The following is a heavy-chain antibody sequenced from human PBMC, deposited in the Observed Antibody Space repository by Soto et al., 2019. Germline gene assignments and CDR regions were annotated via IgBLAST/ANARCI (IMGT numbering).Heavy chain of an antibody. V-gene: IGHV3-66*01. J-gene: IGHJ1*01. Sequence: GGSLRLSCAASGFTVSSNYMSWVRQAPGKGLEWVSVIYSGGSTYYADSVKDRFTISRDNSKNTLYLQMNSLRAEDTAVYYCAGTSLDCSGGSCSNWGQGTLVTVSS. CDR3: AGTSLDCSGGSCSN. D-gene: IGHD2-15*01. CDR2: IYSGGST. CDR1: GFTVSSNY.